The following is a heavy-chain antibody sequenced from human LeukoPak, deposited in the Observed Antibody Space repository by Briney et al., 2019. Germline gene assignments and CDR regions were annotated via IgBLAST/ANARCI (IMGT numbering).Heavy chain of an antibody. D-gene: IGHD3-9*01. CDR1: GFTVSSNY. Sequence: GGSLRLSCAASGFTVSSNYMSWVRQAPGKGLEWVSFIYSGGSTRYPDSAKGRFTISRDISKNTVSLQMNSLRAEDTAVYYCANCNGWLPHNYWGQGTLVTVSS. J-gene: IGHJ4*02. V-gene: IGHV3-66*01. CDR3: ANCNGWLPHNY. CDR2: IYSGGST.